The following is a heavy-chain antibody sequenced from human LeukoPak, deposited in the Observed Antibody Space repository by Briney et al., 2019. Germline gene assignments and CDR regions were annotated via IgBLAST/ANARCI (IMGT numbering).Heavy chain of an antibody. Sequence: PSETLSLTCTVSGYSISSGYYWGWIRQPPGKGLEWIGSIYHSGSTYYNPSLKSRVTISVDTSKNQFSLKLSSVTAADTAVYYCARYLMGRAAARGWFDPWGQGTLVTVSS. V-gene: IGHV4-38-2*02. CDR1: GYSISSGYY. CDR2: IYHSGST. CDR3: ARYLMGRAAARGWFDP. J-gene: IGHJ5*02. D-gene: IGHD6-13*01.